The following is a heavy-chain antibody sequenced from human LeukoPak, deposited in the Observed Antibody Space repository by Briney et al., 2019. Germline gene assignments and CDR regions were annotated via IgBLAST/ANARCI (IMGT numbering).Heavy chain of an antibody. CDR1: GGSFSGYY. CDR2: INHSGST. Sequence: SETLSLTCAVYGGSFSGYYWSWIRQPPGKGLEWIGEINHSGSTNYNPSLKSRVTISVDTSKNQFSLKLSSVTAADTAVYYCARGGRLRFWGEGTLVTVSS. J-gene: IGHJ4*02. V-gene: IGHV4-34*01. D-gene: IGHD3-3*01. CDR3: ARGGRLRF.